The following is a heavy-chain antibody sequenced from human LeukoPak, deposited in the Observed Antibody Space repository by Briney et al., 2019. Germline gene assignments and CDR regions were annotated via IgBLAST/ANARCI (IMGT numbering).Heavy chain of an antibody. CDR2: ITSSGTYI. CDR1: GFTFNNYN. Sequence: GGSLRLSCAASGFTFNNYNMNWVRQAPGKALEWVSSITSSGTYIFYADSVKGRFTISRDNAKNSLYLQINSLGPEDTAVYFCARDPYSGNYGSYYYYYMVVWGKGTTVTVSS. V-gene: IGHV3-21*01. D-gene: IGHD3-22*01. J-gene: IGHJ6*03. CDR3: ARDPYSGNYGSYYYYYMVV.